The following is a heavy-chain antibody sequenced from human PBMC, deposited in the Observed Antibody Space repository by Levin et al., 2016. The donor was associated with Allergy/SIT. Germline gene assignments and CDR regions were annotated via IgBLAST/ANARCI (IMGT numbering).Heavy chain of an antibody. J-gene: IGHJ6*03. CDR3: ARDVVDCSGGSCDYYYYYYMDV. V-gene: IGHV3-30-3*01. CDR1: GFTFSSYA. Sequence: GGSLRLSCAASGFTFSSYAMHWVRQAPGKGLEWVAVISYDGSNKYYADSVKGRFTISRDNSKNTLYLQMNSLRAEDTAVYYCARDVVDCSGGSCDYYYYYYMDVWGKGTTVTVSS. D-gene: IGHD2-15*01. CDR2: ISYDGSNK.